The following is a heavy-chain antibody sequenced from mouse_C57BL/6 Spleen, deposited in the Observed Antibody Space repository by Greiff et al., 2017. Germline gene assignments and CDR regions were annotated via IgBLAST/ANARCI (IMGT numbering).Heavy chain of an antibody. CDR3: ARSSITTVVAFDY. V-gene: IGHV1-82*01. J-gene: IGHJ2*01. D-gene: IGHD1-1*01. CDR2: IYPGDGDT. Sequence: QVQLQQSGPELVKPGASVKISCKASGYAFSSSWMNWVKQRPGKGLEWIGRIYPGDGDTNYNGKFKGKATLTADKSSSTAYMQLSRLTSEDSAVYFCARSSITTVVAFDYWGQGTTLTVSS. CDR1: GYAFSSSW.